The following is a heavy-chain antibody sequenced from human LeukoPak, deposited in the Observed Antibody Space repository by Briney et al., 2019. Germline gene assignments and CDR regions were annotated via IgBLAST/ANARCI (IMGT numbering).Heavy chain of an antibody. Sequence: GGSLRLSCAASGFTFSTYAIHWVRQAPGKGLEWVAVIWYDGSEQYYADSVKGRLIISRDNSKSTSDLQMNSLRAEDTAVYYCAREGDSRWGELSPWGQGTLVTVSA. J-gene: IGHJ1*01. V-gene: IGHV3-33*01. CDR1: GFTFSTYA. D-gene: IGHD3-16*02. CDR2: IWYDGSEQ. CDR3: AREGDSRWGELSP.